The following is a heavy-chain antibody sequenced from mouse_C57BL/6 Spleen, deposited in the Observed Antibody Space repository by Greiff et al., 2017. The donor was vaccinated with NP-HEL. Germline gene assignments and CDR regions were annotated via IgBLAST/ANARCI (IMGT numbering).Heavy chain of an antibody. CDR2: IRNKANGYTT. CDR3: ARTTVVERYFDV. CDR1: GFTFTDYY. J-gene: IGHJ1*03. V-gene: IGHV7-3*01. D-gene: IGHD1-1*01. Sequence: EVMLVESGGGLVQPGGSLSLSCAASGFTFTDYYMSWVRQPPGKALEWLGFIRNKANGYTTEYSASVKGRFTISRDNSQSILYLQMNALRAEDSATYYCARTTVVERYFDVWGTGTTVTVSS.